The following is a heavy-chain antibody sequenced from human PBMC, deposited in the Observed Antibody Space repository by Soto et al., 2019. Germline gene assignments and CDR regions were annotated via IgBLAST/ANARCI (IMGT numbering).Heavy chain of an antibody. J-gene: IGHJ3*01. CDR3: ARGIN. CDR2: MNPNSGNT. Sequence: QVQLVQSGAEVKRPGASVRVSCKASGYTFTSYDINWVRQATGQGLEWLGWMNPNSGNTGYAQKFQGRITLPRRTSTSPAYMELTSLRSEDTAVYYCARGINWCQGTMVTVSS. V-gene: IGHV1-8*01. CDR1: GYTFTSYD.